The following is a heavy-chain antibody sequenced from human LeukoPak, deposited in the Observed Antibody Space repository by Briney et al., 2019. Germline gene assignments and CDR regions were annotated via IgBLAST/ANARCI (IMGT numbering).Heavy chain of an antibody. CDR2: IYHSGST. J-gene: IGHJ3*02. Sequence: SGTLSLTCAVSGDSISSSNWCSWVRQPPGKGLEWIGEIYHSGSTNYNPSLKSRVTISQDKSKKQFSLKVTSVTAADTAVYYCARGHYGSGDGAFDIWGQGTMVTVSS. D-gene: IGHD3-10*01. CDR3: ARGHYGSGDGAFDI. CDR1: GDSISSSNW. V-gene: IGHV4-4*02.